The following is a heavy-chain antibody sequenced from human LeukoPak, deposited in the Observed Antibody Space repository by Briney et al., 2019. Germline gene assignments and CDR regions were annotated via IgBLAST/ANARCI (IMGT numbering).Heavy chain of an antibody. V-gene: IGHV5-51*01. CDR3: ARHIPPLPDSSSLWIPARLGWFDP. D-gene: IGHD6-6*01. CDR1: GYSFTSYW. J-gene: IGHJ5*02. Sequence: GESLKISCKGSGYSFTSYWIGWVRQMPGKGLEWMGIIYPGDSDTRYSPSFQGQVTISADKSISTAYLQWSSLKASDTAMYYCARHIPPLPDSSSLWIPARLGWFDPWGQGTLVTVSS. CDR2: IYPGDSDT.